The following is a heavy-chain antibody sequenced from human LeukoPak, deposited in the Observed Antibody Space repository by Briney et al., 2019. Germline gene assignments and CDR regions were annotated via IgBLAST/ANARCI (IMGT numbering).Heavy chain of an antibody. CDR1: GYTFTSYY. CDR3: ARDLEGCSGGSCYEY. D-gene: IGHD2-15*01. CDR2: INPSGGST. J-gene: IGHJ4*02. Sequence: ASVKVSCKASGYTFTSYYMHWVRQAPGQGLEWMGIINPSGGSTSYAQKFQGRVTITADESTSTAYMELSSLRSEDTAVYYCARDLEGCSGGSCYEYWGQGTLVTVSS. V-gene: IGHV1-46*01.